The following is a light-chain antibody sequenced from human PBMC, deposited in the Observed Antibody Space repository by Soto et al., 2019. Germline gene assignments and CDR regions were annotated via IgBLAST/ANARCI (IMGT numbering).Light chain of an antibody. J-gene: IGKJ1*01. Sequence: EIVLAQSPGTLSLSPGERATLSCRASQSISSTYLAWYQQKPGQAPRLLISGVSIRATGIPDRFSGSGSGTNFTLTISKLEPEDSAVYYCQQYVSSPLTFGQGTKVDIK. CDR1: QSISSTY. V-gene: IGKV3-20*01. CDR3: QQYVSSPLT. CDR2: GVS.